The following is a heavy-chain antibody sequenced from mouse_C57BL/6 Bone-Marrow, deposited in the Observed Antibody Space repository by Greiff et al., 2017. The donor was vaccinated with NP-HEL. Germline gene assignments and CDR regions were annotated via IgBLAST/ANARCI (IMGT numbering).Heavy chain of an antibody. Sequence: QVTLKVSGPGILQPSQTLSLTCSFSGFSLSTFGMGVGWIRPPSGQGLEWLAHIWWADDKYYNPALKSRLTITKDTSKNQVFLKIANVDTADTATYYCARTVDSSGDRFAYWGQGTLVTVSA. CDR2: IWWADDK. D-gene: IGHD3-2*02. CDR1: GFSLSTFGMG. J-gene: IGHJ3*01. CDR3: ARTVDSSGDRFAY. V-gene: IGHV8-8*01.